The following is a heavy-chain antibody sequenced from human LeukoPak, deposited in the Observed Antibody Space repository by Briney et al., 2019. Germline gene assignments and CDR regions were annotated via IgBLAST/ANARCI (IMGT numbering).Heavy chain of an antibody. CDR2: ISPNGGSA. J-gene: IGHJ4*02. CDR3: VKDLHSGGDY. CDR1: GFSFSDYS. V-gene: IGHV3-64D*09. Sequence: GGSLRLSCSASGFSFSDYSMHWVRQAPGKGLQYVSAISPNGGSAYYADSVKGRFTISRDNSKNALYLQMGSLRDEDTAVHYCVKDLHSGGDYWGQGTLVTVSS. D-gene: IGHD1-26*01.